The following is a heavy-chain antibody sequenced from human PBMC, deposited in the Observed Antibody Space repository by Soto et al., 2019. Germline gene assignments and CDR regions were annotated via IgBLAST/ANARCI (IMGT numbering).Heavy chain of an antibody. D-gene: IGHD6-13*01. J-gene: IGHJ3*02. CDR2: ISSSSSYT. CDR1: GFTFSDYY. CDR3: AKEGQQLVHGAFDI. Sequence: GGSLRLSCAASGFTFSDYYMSWIRQAPGKGLEWVSYISSSSSYTNYADSVKGRFTISRDNAKNSLYLQMNSLRAEDTAVYYCAKEGQQLVHGAFDIWGQGTMVTVSS. V-gene: IGHV3-11*06.